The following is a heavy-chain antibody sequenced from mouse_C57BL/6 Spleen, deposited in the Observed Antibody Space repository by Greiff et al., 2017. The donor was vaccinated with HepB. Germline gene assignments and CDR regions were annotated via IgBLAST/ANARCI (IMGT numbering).Heavy chain of an antibody. CDR3: ARDDSNLYYYAMDY. J-gene: IGHJ4*01. V-gene: IGHV5-4*01. Sequence: EVKLMESGGGLVKPGGSLKLSCAASGFTFSSYAMSWVRQTPEKRLEWVATISDGGSYTYYPDNVKGRFTISRDNAKNNLYLQMSHLKSEDTAMYYCARDDSNLYYYAMDYWGQGTSVTVSS. CDR2: ISDGGSYT. D-gene: IGHD2-5*01. CDR1: GFTFSSYA.